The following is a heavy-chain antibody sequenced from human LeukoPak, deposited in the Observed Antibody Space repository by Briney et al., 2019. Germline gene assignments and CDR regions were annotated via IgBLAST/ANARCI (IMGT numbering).Heavy chain of an antibody. J-gene: IGHJ6*04. CDR3: AKEDYGSGTPPFRYYYYGMDV. CDR1: GFTFGSYG. V-gene: IGHV3-30*18. D-gene: IGHD3-10*01. CDR2: ISYDGSNK. Sequence: GGSLRLSCAASGFTFGSYGMHWVRQAPGKGLEWVAVISYDGSNKYYADAVKGRFTISRDNSKNTLYLQMNSLRAEDTAVYYCAKEDYGSGTPPFRYYYYGMDVWGKGTTVTVSS.